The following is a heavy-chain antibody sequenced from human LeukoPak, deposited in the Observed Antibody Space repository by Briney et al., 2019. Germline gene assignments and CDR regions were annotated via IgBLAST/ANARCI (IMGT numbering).Heavy chain of an antibody. CDR3: ATQTLHTAMAFDY. D-gene: IGHD5-18*01. J-gene: IGHJ4*02. Sequence: ASVKVSCKASGGTFSSYAISWVLQAPGQGLEWMGGFDPEDGETIYAQKFQGRVTMTEDTSTDTAYMELSSLRSEDTAVYYCATQTLHTAMAFDYWGQGTLVTVSS. V-gene: IGHV1-24*01. CDR2: FDPEDGET. CDR1: GGTFSSYA.